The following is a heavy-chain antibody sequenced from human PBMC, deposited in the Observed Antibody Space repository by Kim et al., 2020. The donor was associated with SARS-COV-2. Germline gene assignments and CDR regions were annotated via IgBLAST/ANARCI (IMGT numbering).Heavy chain of an antibody. CDR3: ARVWGGGNPGLVDY. V-gene: IGHV1-18*01. J-gene: IGHJ4*02. Sequence: YAQKLQGRVTMTTDTSTSTAYMELRSLRSDDTAVYYCARVWGGGNPGLVDYWGQGTLVTVSS. D-gene: IGHD2-15*01.